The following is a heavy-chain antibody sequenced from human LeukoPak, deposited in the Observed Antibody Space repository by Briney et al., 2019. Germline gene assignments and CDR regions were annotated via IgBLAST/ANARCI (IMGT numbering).Heavy chain of an antibody. CDR2: ISHSGDTT. D-gene: IGHD1-26*01. V-gene: IGHV3-23*01. Sequence: GGSLRLSCAAAGFIFDSYGMTWVRQAPGKGLQWVSSISHSGDTTYYVDSLKGRFTISRDNFKNTLFLQMKSLRAEDTASYYCAKGRGSYLDEGANAFDVWGQGTMVTVSS. CDR1: GFIFDSYG. J-gene: IGHJ3*01. CDR3: AKGRGSYLDEGANAFDV.